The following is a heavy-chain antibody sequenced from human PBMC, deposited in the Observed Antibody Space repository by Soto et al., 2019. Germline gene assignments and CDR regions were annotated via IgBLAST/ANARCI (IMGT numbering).Heavy chain of an antibody. D-gene: IGHD3-16*02. V-gene: IGHV1-18*01. Sequence: ASVKVSCKASGYTFTSYGISWVRQAPGQGLEWMGWISAYNGNTNYAQKLQGRVTMTTDTSTSTAYMELRSLRSDDTAVYYRARDDSGSDYIWGSYRILDYWGQGTLVTVSS. CDR1: GYTFTSYG. J-gene: IGHJ4*02. CDR3: ARDDSGSDYIWGSYRILDY. CDR2: ISAYNGNT.